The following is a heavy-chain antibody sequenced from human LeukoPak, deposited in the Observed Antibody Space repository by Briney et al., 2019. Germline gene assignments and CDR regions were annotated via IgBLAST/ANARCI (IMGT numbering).Heavy chain of an antibody. V-gene: IGHV3-53*01. CDR1: GFTVSNSY. CDR2: IYSGGDT. Sequence: GGSLRLSCAASGFTVSNSYMSWVRQAPGKGLEWVSLIYSGGDTYYADSVKGRFTVSRDNSKNTLYLQMNSLRVEDTAVYCCARGHNYGMDVWGQGTTVTVSS. CDR3: ARGHNYGMDV. J-gene: IGHJ6*02.